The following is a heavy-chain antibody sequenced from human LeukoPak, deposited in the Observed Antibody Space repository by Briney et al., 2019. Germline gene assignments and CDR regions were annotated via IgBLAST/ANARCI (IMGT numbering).Heavy chain of an antibody. CDR3: AVVRGFWFDP. V-gene: IGHV4-30-4*08. J-gene: IGHJ5*02. CDR1: GGSISSGDYY. CDR2: IYYSGST. D-gene: IGHD2-2*01. Sequence: SETLSLTRTVSGGSISSGDYYWSWIRQPQGKGLEWIGYIYYSGSTYYNPSLKSRVTISVDTSKNQFSLKLSSVSAADRAVYYCAVVRGFWFDPWGQGTLVTVSS.